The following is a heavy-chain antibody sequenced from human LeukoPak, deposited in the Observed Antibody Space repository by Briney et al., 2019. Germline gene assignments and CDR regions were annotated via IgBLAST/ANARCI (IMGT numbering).Heavy chain of an antibody. CDR3: AKSLTGYYLDAFDI. J-gene: IGHJ3*02. Sequence: PGRSLRLSCAASGFTFDDYAMHWVRQAPGKGLEWVSGISWNSGSIGYADSVKGRFTISRDNAKNSLYLQMNSLRAEDTALYYCAKSLTGYYLDAFDIWGQGTMVTVSS. CDR1: GFTFDDYA. V-gene: IGHV3-9*01. CDR2: ISWNSGSI. D-gene: IGHD3-9*01.